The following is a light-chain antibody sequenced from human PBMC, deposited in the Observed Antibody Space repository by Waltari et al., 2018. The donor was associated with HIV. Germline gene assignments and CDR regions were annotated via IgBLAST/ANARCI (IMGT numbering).Light chain of an antibody. CDR1: QSVSNS. CDR2: GAS. CDR3: QQYNSWPRT. Sequence: EIVMTQSLATLSVSPGGRATLSCRASQSVSNSLVWYQQRPGQAPRLLIYGASTRATGIPGRFSGSGSGTEFTLTINSLQSEDFAVYYCQQYNSWPRTFGQGTKVEVK. J-gene: IGKJ1*01. V-gene: IGKV3-15*01.